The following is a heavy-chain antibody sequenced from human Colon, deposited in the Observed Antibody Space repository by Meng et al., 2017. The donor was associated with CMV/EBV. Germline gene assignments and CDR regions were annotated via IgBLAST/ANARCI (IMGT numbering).Heavy chain of an antibody. CDR1: GFTFSSYS. V-gene: IGHV3-21*01. D-gene: IGHD6-13*01. J-gene: IGHJ4*02. CDR3: ARASGYYRSSWYYFDD. Sequence: GESLKISCAASGFTFSSYSMNWVRQAPGKGLEWVSSVSSAGSYIYYADSVKGRFTISRDNAKNSLYLQMNSLRAEDTAVYYCARASGYYRSSWYYFDDWGQGTLVTV. CDR2: VSSAGSYI.